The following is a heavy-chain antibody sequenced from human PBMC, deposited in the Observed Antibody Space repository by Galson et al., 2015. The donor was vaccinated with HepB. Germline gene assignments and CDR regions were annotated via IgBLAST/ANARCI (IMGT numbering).Heavy chain of an antibody. CDR3: AAPNTGYDSPFDY. Sequence: SLRLSCAAPGFTFSNYAMSWVRQAPGKGLEWVSGIRGSGGSTYYADSVKGRFTISRDNSNNTLYLQMKSQRAEDTAVYYCAAPNTGYDSPFDYWGQGTLVTVSP. V-gene: IGHV3-23*01. CDR2: IRGSGGST. J-gene: IGHJ4*02. CDR1: GFTFSNYA. D-gene: IGHD5-12*01.